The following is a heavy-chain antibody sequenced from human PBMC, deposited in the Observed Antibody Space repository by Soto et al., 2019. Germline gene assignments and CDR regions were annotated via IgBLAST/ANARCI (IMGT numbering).Heavy chain of an antibody. CDR3: AKYKGGYSSGWHDY. CDR1: GFTFSSYA. Sequence: EVQLLESGGGLVQPGGSLRLSCAASGFTFSSYAMSWVRQAPGKGLEWVSAISGSGGSTYYTDSVKGRFTISRDNSKNTLYLQMNSLRAEDTAVYYCAKYKGGYSSGWHDYWGQGTLVTVSS. J-gene: IGHJ4*02. CDR2: ISGSGGST. D-gene: IGHD6-19*01. V-gene: IGHV3-23*01.